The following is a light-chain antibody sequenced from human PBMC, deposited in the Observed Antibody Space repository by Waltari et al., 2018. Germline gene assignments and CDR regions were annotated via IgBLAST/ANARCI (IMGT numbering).Light chain of an antibody. J-gene: IGLJ2*01. Sequence: QSALTQPASVSGSPGQSITISCTGTSRDVGGYNYVAWYQQYPGKAPKLILFDVSRGASGVFKGCSGCKVGNTASLSSSGRQAEDEADYYGSSYKTTSGIIFGGGTTRTGL. CDR3: SSYKTTSGII. V-gene: IGLV2-14*03. CDR1: SRDVGGYNY. CDR2: DVS.